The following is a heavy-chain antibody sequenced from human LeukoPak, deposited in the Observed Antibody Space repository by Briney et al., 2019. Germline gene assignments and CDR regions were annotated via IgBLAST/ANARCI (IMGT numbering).Heavy chain of an antibody. V-gene: IGHV4-59*05. J-gene: IGHJ4*02. D-gene: IGHD3-10*01. Sequence: SETLSLTCTVSGGFISSYYWSWIRQPPEKGLEWIGSIYYSGTTYYNPSLKSRVTISVDTSKNQFSLKLSSVTAADTAVYYCAANYGSGSYLGTYFDYWGQGTLVTVSS. CDR2: IYYSGTT. CDR1: GGFISSYY. CDR3: AANYGSGSYLGTYFDY.